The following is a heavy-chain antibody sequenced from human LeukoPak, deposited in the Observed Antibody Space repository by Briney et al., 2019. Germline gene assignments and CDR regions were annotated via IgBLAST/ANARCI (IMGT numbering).Heavy chain of an antibody. Sequence: SETLSLTCSVSGDSVTSYYWNWIRQPPGKGLEWIGYVSSDGTTNYTPSLRSRVTISLDTSRNQFSLKLSSVTAADTAVYYCARDRGATVARGVPSWFDPWGQGTLVTVSS. CDR3: ARDRGATVARGVPSWFDP. V-gene: IGHV4-4*08. D-gene: IGHD3-10*01. CDR1: GDSVTSYY. CDR2: VSSDGTT. J-gene: IGHJ5*02.